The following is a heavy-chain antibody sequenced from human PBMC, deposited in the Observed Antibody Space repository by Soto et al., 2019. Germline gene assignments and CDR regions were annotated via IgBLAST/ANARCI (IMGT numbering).Heavy chain of an antibody. CDR1: GGSVRSDSFY. CDR2: IYHSGST. V-gene: IGHV4-61*01. J-gene: IGHJ4*02. D-gene: IGHD3-22*01. Sequence: SETLSLTCTVSGGSVRSDSFYWSWIRQPPGKGLEWIAFIYHSGSTNYNPSLNSRVTISVDTSKNRFSLKLTSVTAADKAVYFCARDLSSGYDSYYFDYWGQGTLVTVSS. CDR3: ARDLSSGYDSYYFDY.